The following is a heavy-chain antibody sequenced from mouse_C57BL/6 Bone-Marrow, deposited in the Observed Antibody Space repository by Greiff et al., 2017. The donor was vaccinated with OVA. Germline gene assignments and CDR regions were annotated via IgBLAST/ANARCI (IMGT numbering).Heavy chain of an antibody. J-gene: IGHJ4*01. V-gene: IGHV10-1*01. Sequence: EVKVVESGGGLVQPKGSLKLSCAASGFSFNTYAMNWVRQAPGKGLEWVARIRSKSNNYATYYADSVKDRFTISRDDSESMLYLQMNNLKTEDTAMYYCVRLQYSSGFAMEDWGQGTSGTVSS. D-gene: IGHD3-1*01. CDR1: GFSFNTYA. CDR2: IRSKSNNYAT. CDR3: VRLQYSSGFAMED.